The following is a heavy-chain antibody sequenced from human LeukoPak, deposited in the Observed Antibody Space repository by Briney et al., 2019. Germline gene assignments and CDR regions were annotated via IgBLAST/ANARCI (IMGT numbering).Heavy chain of an antibody. D-gene: IGHD3-10*01. CDR1: GFTFSSYA. CDR3: AKDEAGIRGPLAY. CDR2: ISGSGGST. Sequence: EGSLRLSCAASGFTFSSYAMSWVRQAPGKGLEWVSAISGSGGSTYYADSVKGRFTISRDNSKNTLYLQMNSLRAEDTAVYYCAKDEAGIRGPLAYWGQGTLVTVSS. V-gene: IGHV3-23*01. J-gene: IGHJ4*02.